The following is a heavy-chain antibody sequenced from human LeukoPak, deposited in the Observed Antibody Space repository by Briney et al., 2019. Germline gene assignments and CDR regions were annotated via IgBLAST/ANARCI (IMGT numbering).Heavy chain of an antibody. CDR1: GFTFSDYY. CDR2: ISSSGSTI. Sequence: GGSLRLSCAASGFTFSDYYMSWIRQAPGEGLEWVSYISSSGSTIYYADSVKGRFTSSRDNAKSSLYLQMSSLNAEDTAVYFCARVDDDLDAFDLWGQGTLVTVSS. D-gene: IGHD3-3*01. V-gene: IGHV3-11*04. CDR3: ARVDDDLDAFDL. J-gene: IGHJ3*01.